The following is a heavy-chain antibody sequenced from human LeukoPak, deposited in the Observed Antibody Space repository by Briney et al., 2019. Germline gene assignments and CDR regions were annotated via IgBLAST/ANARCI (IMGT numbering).Heavy chain of an antibody. D-gene: IGHD3-3*01. CDR3: ASAYDFWSGPLDY. CDR2: INHSGST. J-gene: IGHJ4*02. Sequence: SETLSLTCAVYGGSFSGYYWSWIRQLPGKGLEWIGEINHSGSTNYNPSLKSRVTISVDTSKNQFSLKLSSVTAADTAVYYCASAYDFWSGPLDYWGQGTLVTVSS. V-gene: IGHV4-34*01. CDR1: GGSFSGYY.